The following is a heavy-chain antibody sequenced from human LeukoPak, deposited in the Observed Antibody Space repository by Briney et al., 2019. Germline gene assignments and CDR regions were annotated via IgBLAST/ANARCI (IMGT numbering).Heavy chain of an antibody. CDR1: GYTFTDYY. Sequence: ASVKVCCKASGYTFTDYYVHWVRQAPGQGLEWMGWINPKRGVTNSAQKFQGRVTMTRDTSISTIYMELRSLVSDDTAAYYCARGVAVTDRARFFDYWGQGTLVTVSS. CDR2: INPKRGVT. J-gene: IGHJ4*02. D-gene: IGHD4-11*01. CDR3: ARGVAVTDRARFFDY. V-gene: IGHV1-2*02.